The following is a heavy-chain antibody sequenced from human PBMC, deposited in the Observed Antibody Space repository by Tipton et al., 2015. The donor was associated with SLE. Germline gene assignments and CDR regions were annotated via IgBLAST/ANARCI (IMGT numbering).Heavy chain of an antibody. CDR1: SGFISSYY. V-gene: IGHV4-59*08. J-gene: IGHJ6*02. Sequence: TLSLTCTVSSGFISSYYWSWIRQPPGKGLEWIGYIYNSGSTRSTNFNPALKSRVTISADTSKNQFSLKLSSVTARDTAVYYCARGYSSSWNYYYGMDAWGQGTTVTVSS. CDR2: IYNSGSTRST. D-gene: IGHD6-13*01. CDR3: ARGYSSSWNYYYGMDA.